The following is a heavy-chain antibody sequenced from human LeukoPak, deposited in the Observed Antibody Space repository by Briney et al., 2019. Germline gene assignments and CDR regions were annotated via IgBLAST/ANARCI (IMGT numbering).Heavy chain of an antibody. CDR1: GGTFSSYA. V-gene: IGHV1-24*01. D-gene: IGHD2-21*02. CDR3: ATSSYCGGDCILGAFDI. CDR2: FDPEDGET. J-gene: IGHJ3*02. Sequence: GASVKVSCKASGGTFSSYAISWVRQAPGQGLEWMGGFDPEDGETIYAQKFQGRVTMTEDTSTDTAYMELSSLRSEDTAVYYCATSSYCGGDCILGAFDIWGQGTMVTVSS.